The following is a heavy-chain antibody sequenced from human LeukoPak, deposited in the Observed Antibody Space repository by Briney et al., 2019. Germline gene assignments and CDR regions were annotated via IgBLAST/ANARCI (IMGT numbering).Heavy chain of an antibody. D-gene: IGHD6-13*01. V-gene: IGHV1-2*06. Sequence: AASVKVSCKASGYTFTGYYMHWVRQAPGQGLEWMGRINPNSGGTNYAQRFQGRVTMTRDTSISTAYMELSTLKSDDTAVYYCAREYSSSWYYFDYWGQGTLVTVSS. J-gene: IGHJ4*02. CDR2: INPNSGGT. CDR3: AREYSSSWYYFDY. CDR1: GYTFTGYY.